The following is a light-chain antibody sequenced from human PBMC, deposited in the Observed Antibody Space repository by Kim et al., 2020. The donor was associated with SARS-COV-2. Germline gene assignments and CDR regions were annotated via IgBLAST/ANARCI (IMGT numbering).Light chain of an antibody. CDR2: AAS. Sequence: VSAAVGDRVTITCRASQGISGWLAWYQQKPGKAPKLLIYAASSLQSGVPSRFSGSGSGTDFTLTISSLQPEDFATYYCQQANSFTFGGGTKVDIK. CDR3: QQANSFT. V-gene: IGKV1-12*02. CDR1: QGISGW. J-gene: IGKJ4*01.